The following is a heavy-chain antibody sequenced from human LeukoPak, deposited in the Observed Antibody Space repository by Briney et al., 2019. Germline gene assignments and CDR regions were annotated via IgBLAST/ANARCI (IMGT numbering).Heavy chain of an antibody. CDR1: SGSISRTNW. V-gene: IGHV4-4*02. Sequence: SETLSLTCDVSSGSISRTNWWSGVRQSPGQGLEWIGEISLSGRTNYNPSLQSPVTMSLEESKNQLSLHSASVTAADTAVYYCSRESGAFSPFGYWGQGTLVTVHS. J-gene: IGHJ4*02. D-gene: IGHD1-26*01. CDR3: SRESGAFSPFGY. CDR2: ISLSGRT.